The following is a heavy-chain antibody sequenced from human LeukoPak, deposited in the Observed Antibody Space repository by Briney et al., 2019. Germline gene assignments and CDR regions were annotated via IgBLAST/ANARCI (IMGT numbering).Heavy chain of an antibody. CDR2: ISAYNGNT. Sequence: ASVKVSCKASGYTFTSYGISWVRQAPGQGLEWMGWISAYNGNTNCAQKLQGRVTMTTDTSTSTAYMELRSLRSDDTAVYYCARTDPNCSSTSCYALYYYYGMDVWGKGTTVTVSS. CDR1: GYTFTSYG. J-gene: IGHJ6*04. CDR3: ARTDPNCSSTSCYALYYYYGMDV. V-gene: IGHV1-18*04. D-gene: IGHD2-2*01.